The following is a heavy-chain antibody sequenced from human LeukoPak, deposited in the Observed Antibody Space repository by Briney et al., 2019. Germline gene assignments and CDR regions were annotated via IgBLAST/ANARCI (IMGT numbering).Heavy chain of an antibody. CDR2: IIPRVDIT. V-gene: IGHV1-69*04. CDR3: AKDSWRFGELLSGLDY. J-gene: IGHJ4*02. D-gene: IGHD3-10*01. CDR1: AGTFGSDI. Sequence: SEKVSCKASAGTFGSDIINWVRQAPGQGLEWMGRIIPRVDITNYAQKFQDRVTITADRSASTVYMELSTLRSDDTAVYYCAKDSWRFGELLSGLDYWGQGTLVTVSS.